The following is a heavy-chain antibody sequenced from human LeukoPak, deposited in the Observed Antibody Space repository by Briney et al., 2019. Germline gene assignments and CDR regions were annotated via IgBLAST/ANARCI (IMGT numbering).Heavy chain of an antibody. J-gene: IGHJ4*02. CDR3: TTGPYSGSYQISDY. CDR2: IKSKTDGGTT. Sequence: GGSLRLSCAASGFTFSNAWMNWVRQAPGKGLEWVGRIKSKTDGGTTDYTAPVKGRFTISRDDSKNTLYLHMNSLKTEDTAVYYCTTGPYSGSYQISDYRGQGTQVTVSS. CDR1: GFTFSNAW. D-gene: IGHD1-26*01. V-gene: IGHV3-15*07.